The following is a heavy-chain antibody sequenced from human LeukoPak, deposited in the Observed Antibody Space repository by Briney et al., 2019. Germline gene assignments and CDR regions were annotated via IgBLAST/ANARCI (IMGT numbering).Heavy chain of an antibody. CDR2: VYYSGST. CDR3: AAIKGGYSGYDPWAFDY. J-gene: IGHJ4*02. D-gene: IGHD5-12*01. CDR1: GASINTFY. Sequence: PSETLSLTCTVSGASINTFYWSWIRQPPGKGLEWIGSVYYSGSTNYSPSLKSRVTISVDTSKNQFSLKLSSVTAADTAVYYCAAIKGGYSGYDPWAFDYWGQGTLVTVSS. V-gene: IGHV4-59*08.